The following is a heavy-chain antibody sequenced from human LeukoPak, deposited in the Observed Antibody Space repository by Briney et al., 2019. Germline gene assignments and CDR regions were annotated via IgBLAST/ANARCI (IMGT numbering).Heavy chain of an antibody. Sequence: GASVKVSCKASGYTFTSYAMHWVRQAPGQRLEWMGWINAGNGNTKYSQKFQGRVTITRDTSASTAYMELSSLRSEDTAVYYCARTLRCSSTSCRAATRSYFDYWGQGTLVTVSS. V-gene: IGHV1-3*01. D-gene: IGHD2-2*01. CDR2: INAGNGNT. CDR1: GYTFTSYA. J-gene: IGHJ4*02. CDR3: ARTLRCSSTSCRAATRSYFDY.